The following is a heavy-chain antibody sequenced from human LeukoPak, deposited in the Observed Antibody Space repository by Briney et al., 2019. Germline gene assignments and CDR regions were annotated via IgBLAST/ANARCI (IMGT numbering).Heavy chain of an antibody. J-gene: IGHJ6*03. CDR3: ASRPANDYYYYYYMDV. V-gene: IGHV4-4*07. Sequence: PSETLSLTCTVSGGSIINNYWSWIRQPAGKGLEWIGRIYSSGSTNYNPSLKSRVTMSVDTSKNQFSLKLSSVTAADTAVYYCASRPANDYYYYYYMDVWGKGTTVTVSS. CDR1: GGSIINNY. D-gene: IGHD4/OR15-4a*01. CDR2: IYSSGST.